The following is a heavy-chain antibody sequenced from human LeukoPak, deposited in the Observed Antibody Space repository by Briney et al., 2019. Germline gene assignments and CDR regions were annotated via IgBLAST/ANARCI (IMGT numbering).Heavy chain of an antibody. CDR3: ARAHNWNPFDY. V-gene: IGHV4-30-2*01. D-gene: IGHD1-20*01. Sequence: SQTMSLTCTVSGGSISSGGYYWSWIRQPPGKGLEWIGYIYHSGSTYYNPSLKSRVTISVDRSKNQFSLKLSSVAAADTAVYYCARAHNWNPFDYWGQGTLVTVSS. CDR1: GGSISSGGYY. CDR2: IYHSGST. J-gene: IGHJ4*02.